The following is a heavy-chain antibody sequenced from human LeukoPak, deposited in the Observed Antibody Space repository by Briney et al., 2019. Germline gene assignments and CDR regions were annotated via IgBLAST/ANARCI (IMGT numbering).Heavy chain of an antibody. CDR2: ICYTGST. CDR3: ARGRVAYSAYYFDY. V-gene: IGHV4-59*01. Sequence: SETLSLTCTVSGDSITNYFWSWIRQPPGKGLEWIGYICYTGSTNYKPSLRSRVTISVDTSTNQFSLRLRSLTAADTAVYYCARGRVAYSAYYFDYWGQGTLVTVSS. D-gene: IGHD2-15*01. J-gene: IGHJ4*02. CDR1: GDSITNYF.